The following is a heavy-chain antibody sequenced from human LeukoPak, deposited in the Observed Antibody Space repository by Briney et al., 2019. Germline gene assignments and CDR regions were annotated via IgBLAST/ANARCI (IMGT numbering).Heavy chain of an antibody. Sequence: DPSQTLSLTCTVSGGSISSYYWSWIRQAAGKVLEWIGRIYSSGSTNYNPSLKSRVTMSVDTSKNQFSLKLRSVTAADTAVYYCASRPTYSSSWYFDYWGQGTLVTVSS. D-gene: IGHD6-13*01. CDR2: IYSSGST. J-gene: IGHJ4*02. CDR1: GGSISSYY. V-gene: IGHV4-4*07. CDR3: ASRPTYSSSWYFDY.